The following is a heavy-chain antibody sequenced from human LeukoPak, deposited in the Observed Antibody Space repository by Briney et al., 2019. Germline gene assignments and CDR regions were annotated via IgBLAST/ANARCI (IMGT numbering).Heavy chain of an antibody. CDR3: ARSPDGVDY. J-gene: IGHJ4*02. CDR2: VSRSGGAT. D-gene: IGHD3-10*01. CDR1: RFSFTSYA. V-gene: IGHV3-23*01. Sequence: GGSLRLSCAASRFSFTSYAMSWVRQAQGKGLEWVSAVSRSGGATYYADSVKGRFTISRDNSKSTVYLEMNSLRAEDTAVYYCARSPDGVDYWGQGTLVTVSS.